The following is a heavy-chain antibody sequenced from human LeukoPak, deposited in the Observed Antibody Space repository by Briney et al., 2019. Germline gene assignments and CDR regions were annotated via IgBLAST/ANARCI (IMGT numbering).Heavy chain of an antibody. CDR1: GFTFGSHA. V-gene: IGHV3-23*01. CDR2: ISGSGGST. D-gene: IGHD4-23*01. J-gene: IGHJ4*02. CDR3: ASDYGGNSRGSATFDY. Sequence: GGSLRLSCAASGFTFGSHAMSWVRQAPGKGLEWVSAISGSGGSTYYADSVKGRFTISRDNSKNTLYLQMNSLRAEDTAVYYCASDYGGNSRGSATFDYWGQGTLVTVSS.